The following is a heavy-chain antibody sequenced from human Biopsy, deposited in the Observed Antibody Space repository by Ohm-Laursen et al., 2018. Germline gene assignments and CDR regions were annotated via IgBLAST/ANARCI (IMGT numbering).Heavy chain of an antibody. CDR3: GNEVHGRDY. J-gene: IGHJ4*02. V-gene: IGHV4-34*01. CDR1: GKPFSDYY. CDR2: INQSGRT. Sequence: GTLSLTCEVYGKPFSDYYWSWIRQPPGKGLEWIGQINQSGRTNYNPSLKSRVNISADKSNNQFSLKLTSVTSADTAVYFCGNEVHGRDYWGLGALVTVSS. D-gene: IGHD2-15*01.